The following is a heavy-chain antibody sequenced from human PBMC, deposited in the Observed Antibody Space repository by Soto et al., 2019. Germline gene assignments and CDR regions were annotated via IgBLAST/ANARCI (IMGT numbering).Heavy chain of an antibody. J-gene: IGHJ4*02. CDR1: GTSISSHY. CDR3: TKDGGPRYFFYY. Sequence: SETLSLTCTVSGTSISSHYWSWIRQPPGKGLEWIGYISDIGSTNYNPSLKSRVTISVDTSKNQFSLKLSSVTAADTAVCYCTKDGGPRYFFYYWGQGILVTVSS. D-gene: IGHD3-16*01. CDR2: ISDIGST. V-gene: IGHV4-59*11.